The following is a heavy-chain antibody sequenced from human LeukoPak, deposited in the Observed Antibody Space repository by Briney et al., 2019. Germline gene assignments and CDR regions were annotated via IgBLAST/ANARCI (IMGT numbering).Heavy chain of an antibody. CDR1: GYTFTSYG. CDR3: AREDCGGDCYHY. Sequence: GASVKVSCKTSGYTFTSYGISWVRQAPGQGLEWMGWINPNSGGTNYAQKFQDRVTMTRDTSISTVYMKLSRLRSDDTAVYYCAREDCGGDCYHYWGQGTLVTVSS. V-gene: IGHV1-2*02. CDR2: INPNSGGT. J-gene: IGHJ4*02. D-gene: IGHD2-21*02.